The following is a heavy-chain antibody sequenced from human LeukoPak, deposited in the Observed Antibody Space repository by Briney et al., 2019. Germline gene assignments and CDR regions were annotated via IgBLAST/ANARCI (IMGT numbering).Heavy chain of an antibody. CDR2: TYYRSKWYN. V-gene: IGHV6-1*01. CDR1: GDSVSTNSS. J-gene: IGHJ3*02. CDR3: ARGGQGDGYSADEAFDI. D-gene: IGHD5-18*01. Sequence: SQTLSLTCVISGDSVSTNSSWNWIRQSPSRGLEWLGRTYYRSKWYNDYVVSVKGRINISPDTSKNQISLHLNSVTPEDTAVYFCARGGQGDGYSADEAFDIWGQGTMVTVS.